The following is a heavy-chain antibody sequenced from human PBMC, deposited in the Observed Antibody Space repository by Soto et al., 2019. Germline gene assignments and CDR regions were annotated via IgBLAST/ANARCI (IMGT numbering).Heavy chain of an antibody. Sequence: QVQLVQSGAEVKKPGASVKVSCKASGYTFTGHYMYWVRQAFGQGLEWMGWINPDNGGTSYAQKFQGRVTMTTDTSISTAYMELSRLTSVDTAVYYCAREVGRVGYSSSACDYWGQGSLVTVST. D-gene: IGHD6-6*01. CDR1: GYTFTGHY. V-gene: IGHV1-2*02. CDR2: INPDNGGT. CDR3: AREVGRVGYSSSACDY. J-gene: IGHJ4*02.